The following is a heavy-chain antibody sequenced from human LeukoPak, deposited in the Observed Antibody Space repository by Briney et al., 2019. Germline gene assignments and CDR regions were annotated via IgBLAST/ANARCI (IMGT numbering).Heavy chain of an antibody. D-gene: IGHD3-22*01. CDR2: IYHSGST. V-gene: IGHV4-30-2*01. CDR3: ARGAYYYDSSGYFDI. J-gene: IGHJ3*02. Sequence: SWIRQPPGKGLEWIGYIYHSGSTYYNPSLKSRVTISVDRSKNQFSLKLSSVTAADTAVYYCARGAYYYDSSGYFDIWGQGTMVTVSS.